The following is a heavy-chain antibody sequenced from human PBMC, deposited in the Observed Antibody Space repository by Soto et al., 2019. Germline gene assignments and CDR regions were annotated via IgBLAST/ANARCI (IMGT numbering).Heavy chain of an antibody. V-gene: IGHV4-34*01. CDR2: INHSGST. D-gene: IGHD3-10*01. J-gene: IGHJ6*02. Sequence: PSETLSLTCAVYGGSFSGYYWSWIRQPPGKGLEWIGEINHSGSTNYNPSLKSRVTISVDTSKNQFSLKLSSVTAADTAVYYCASFYYYGSGSYYPVYGMDVWGQGTTVTVSS. CDR3: ASFYYYGSGSYYPVYGMDV. CDR1: GGSFSGYY.